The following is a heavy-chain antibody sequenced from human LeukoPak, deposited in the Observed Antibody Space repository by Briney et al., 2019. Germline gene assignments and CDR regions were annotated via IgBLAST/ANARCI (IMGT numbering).Heavy chain of an antibody. CDR1: GFTISSHS. D-gene: IGHD2-15*01. Sequence: GGSLRLSCAASGFTISSHSMNWVRQAPGKGLEWLSYIGGTTSTIYYADSVKGRFTISRDNAKNSLFLEMNSLRDEDTAVYYCARVKRRYCSGGSCQHQPAYYYYGMDVWGQGTTVTVSS. J-gene: IGHJ6*02. CDR3: ARVKRRYCSGGSCQHQPAYYYYGMDV. V-gene: IGHV3-48*02. CDR2: IGGTTSTI.